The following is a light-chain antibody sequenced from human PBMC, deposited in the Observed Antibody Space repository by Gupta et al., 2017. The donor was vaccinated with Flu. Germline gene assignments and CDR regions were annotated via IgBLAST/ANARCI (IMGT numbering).Light chain of an antibody. CDR1: QSVSSD. V-gene: IGKV3-15*01. Sequence: IVITLSPATLSVSPGERATLSSRASQSVSSDLAWYQQRPGKAPRLLIYGASTRATGTPARLRGSGSGTEFTLTISSLQSEDFAVYYCQQYNNWPPITFGQGTRLEI. J-gene: IGKJ5*01. CDR2: GAS. CDR3: QQYNNWPPIT.